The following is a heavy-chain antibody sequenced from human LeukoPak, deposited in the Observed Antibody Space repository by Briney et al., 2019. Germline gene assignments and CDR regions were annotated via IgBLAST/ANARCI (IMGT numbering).Heavy chain of an antibody. V-gene: IGHV3-23*01. CDR1: GITFSSYA. CDR3: AKSANSQQQLVHFDS. D-gene: IGHD6-13*01. CDR2: ISGSGGST. Sequence: GGSLRLSCAASGITFSSYAMTWVRQAPGKGLEWVSVISGSGGSTDYADSVKGRFTISRDNSKNTLYLQMNSLRVEDTAVYYCAKSANSQQQLVHFDSWGQGTLVTVSS. J-gene: IGHJ4*02.